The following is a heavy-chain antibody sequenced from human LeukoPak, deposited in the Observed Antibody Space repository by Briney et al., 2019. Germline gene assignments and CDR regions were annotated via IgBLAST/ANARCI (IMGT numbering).Heavy chain of an antibody. Sequence: PGGSLRLSCAASGFTFSSYTMHWVRQPPGKGLEWVSGITWNSGNIAYADSVKGRFTISRDNAKNSLYLQVNSLRAEDTALYYCAKALSSTSFGANFDYWGQGTLVTVSS. CDR3: AKALSSTSFGANFDY. CDR1: GFTFSSYT. D-gene: IGHD2-2*01. V-gene: IGHV3-9*01. J-gene: IGHJ4*02. CDR2: ITWNSGNI.